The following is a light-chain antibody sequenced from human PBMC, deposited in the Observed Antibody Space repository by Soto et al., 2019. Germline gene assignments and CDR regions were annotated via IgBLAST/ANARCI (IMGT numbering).Light chain of an antibody. CDR3: QESYTTPAVS. J-gene: IGKJ4*01. V-gene: IGKV1-39*01. Sequence: DIQMTQDPSSLSASLGDRVTITCRASQNIDNYLNWYQQKPGKAPKLLIYATSTLQSGVPSRFSGSGSGTEFTLTISSLQAEDFATYFCQESYTTPAVSFGGGTKVDIK. CDR2: ATS. CDR1: QNIDNY.